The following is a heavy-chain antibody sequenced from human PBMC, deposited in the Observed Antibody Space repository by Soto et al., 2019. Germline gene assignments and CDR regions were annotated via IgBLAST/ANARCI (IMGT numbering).Heavy chain of an antibody. D-gene: IGHD3-10*01. V-gene: IGHV1-3*05. CDR1: GYTFTSYA. CDR3: AGAAVRGVIGWVDP. CDR2: INAGNGNT. Sequence: QVQLVQSGAEEKKPGASVKVSCKASGYTFTSYAMHWVRQAPGQRLEWMGWINAGNGNTKYSQKFQGRVTITRDTSASTAYMELGSLRSEDTAVYYCAGAAVRGVIGWVDPLGQGTLVTVSS. J-gene: IGHJ5*02.